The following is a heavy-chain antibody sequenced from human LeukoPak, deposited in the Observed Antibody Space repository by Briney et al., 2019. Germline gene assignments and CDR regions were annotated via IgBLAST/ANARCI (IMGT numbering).Heavy chain of an antibody. CDR2: IYYSGST. CDR1: GGSITTYY. V-gene: IGHV4-59*01. Sequence: SETLSLTCAVSGGSITTYYWSWIRQPPGKGLEWIGYIYYSGSTNYNPSLKSRVTISVDTSKNQFSLKLSSVTAADTAVYYCASMPPARYDSSGYSAFDIWGQGTMVTVSS. D-gene: IGHD3-22*01. J-gene: IGHJ3*02. CDR3: ASMPPARYDSSGYSAFDI.